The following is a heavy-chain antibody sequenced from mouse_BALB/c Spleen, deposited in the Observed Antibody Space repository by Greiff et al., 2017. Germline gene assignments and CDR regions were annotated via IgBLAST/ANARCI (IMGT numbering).Heavy chain of an antibody. V-gene: IGHV1-77*01. Sequence: QLQQSGAELARPGASVKLSCKASGYTFTDYYINWVKQRTGQGLEWIGEIYPGSGNTYYNEKFKGKATLTADKSSSTAYMQLSSLTSEDSAVYFCATYGSSYEDAMDYWGQGTSVTVSS. D-gene: IGHD1-1*01. J-gene: IGHJ4*01. CDR3: ATYGSSYEDAMDY. CDR2: IYPGSGNT. CDR1: GYTFTDYY.